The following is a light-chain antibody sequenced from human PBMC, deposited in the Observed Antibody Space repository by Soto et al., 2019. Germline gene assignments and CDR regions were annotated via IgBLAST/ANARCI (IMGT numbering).Light chain of an antibody. CDR2: DAS. Sequence: EIVVTQSPATLSVSPGERATLSCRASQSVSSYLAWYQQKPGQAPSLLIFDASTRATGIPARFSGSGSGTEFTLTISSLQSEDFAVYYCQQYNNWPRTFGPGTKVDI. V-gene: IGKV3-15*01. CDR1: QSVSSY. CDR3: QQYNNWPRT. J-gene: IGKJ3*01.